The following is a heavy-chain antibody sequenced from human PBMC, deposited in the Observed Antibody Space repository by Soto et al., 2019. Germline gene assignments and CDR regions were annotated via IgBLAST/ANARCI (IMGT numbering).Heavy chain of an antibody. V-gene: IGHV1-46*01. CDR3: AKSHGDYYYYYYDGMDV. CDR1: GYTFTSYY. J-gene: IGHJ6*02. CDR2: INPSGGST. D-gene: IGHD4-17*01. Sequence: ASVKVSCKASGYTFTSYYMHWVRQAPGQGLEWMGIINPSGGSTSYAQKFQGRVTMTRDTSTSTVYMELSSLRSEDTAVYYCAKSHGDYYYYYYDGMDVWGQGTTV.